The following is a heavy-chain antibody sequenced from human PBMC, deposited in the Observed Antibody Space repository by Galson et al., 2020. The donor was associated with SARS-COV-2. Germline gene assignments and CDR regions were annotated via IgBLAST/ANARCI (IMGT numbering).Heavy chain of an antibody. D-gene: IGHD1-26*01. V-gene: IGHV3-30-3*01. CDR3: ARDGREVPYWCIDL. J-gene: IGHJ2*01. CDR1: GFTFSSYS. Sequence: TGGSLRLSCEATGFTFSSYSIHWVRQAPGKGLEWVAVISYDGSQKYYADSVKGRFTISRDNSKHTVSLQMNSLRVDETAVYYCARDGREVPYWCIDLWGRGTLVTVSS. CDR2: ISYDGSQK.